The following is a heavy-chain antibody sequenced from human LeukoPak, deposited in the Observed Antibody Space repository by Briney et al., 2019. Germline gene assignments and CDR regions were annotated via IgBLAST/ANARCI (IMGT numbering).Heavy chain of an antibody. CDR3: ARGDYYDSSGYYYAIYYYYYYYMDV. Sequence: GGSLRLSCAASGFTFSSFWMSWVRQAPGKGLEWVANINRDGSEKYYVDSVKGRFTISRDNSKNTLYLQMNSLRAEDTAVYYCARGDYYDSSGYYYAIYYYYYYYMDVWGKGTTVTVSS. J-gene: IGHJ6*03. CDR2: INRDGSEK. V-gene: IGHV3-7*01. CDR1: GFTFSSFW. D-gene: IGHD3-22*01.